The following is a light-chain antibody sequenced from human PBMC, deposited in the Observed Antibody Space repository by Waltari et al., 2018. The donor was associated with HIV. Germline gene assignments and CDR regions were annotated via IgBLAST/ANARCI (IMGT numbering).Light chain of an antibody. CDR3: QTYDSSLSGSVV. CDR1: TSNIGARFA. Sequence: QSVLTQPPSVSGAPGQTVTISCTGSTSNIGARFAVNSYQQIPGTAPKLLMYGNNRPSGVPDRFSGSKSGTSASLAITGLQAEDEADYYCQTYDSSLSGSVVFGGGTKLTVL. V-gene: IGLV1-40*01. CDR2: GN. J-gene: IGLJ2*01.